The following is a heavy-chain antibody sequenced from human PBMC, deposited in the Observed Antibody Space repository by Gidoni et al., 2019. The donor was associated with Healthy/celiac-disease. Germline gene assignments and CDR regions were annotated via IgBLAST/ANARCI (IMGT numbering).Heavy chain of an antibody. V-gene: IGHV4-59*08. CDR3: ARHYSGSSLFDMDV. Sequence: IRQPPGKGLEWIGYIYYSGSTNYNPSLKSRVTISVDTSKNQFSLKLSSVTAADTAVYYCARHYSGSSLFDMDVWGQGTTVTVSS. D-gene: IGHD1-26*01. J-gene: IGHJ6*02. CDR2: IYYSGST.